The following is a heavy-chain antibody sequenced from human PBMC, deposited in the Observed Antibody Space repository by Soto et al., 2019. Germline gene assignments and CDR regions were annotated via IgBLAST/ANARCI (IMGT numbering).Heavy chain of an antibody. J-gene: IGHJ6*02. Sequence: QVQLVESGGGVVQPGRSLRLSCAASGFTFSSYAMHWVRQAPGKGLEWVAVISYDGSNKYYADSVKGRFTISRDNSKNTLYLQMNSLIAEDTAVYYCARDGFSGGVVVITYYYYYGMDVWGQGTTVTVSS. D-gene: IGHD3-22*01. V-gene: IGHV3-30-3*01. CDR3: ARDGFSGGVVVITYYYYYGMDV. CDR1: GFTFSSYA. CDR2: ISYDGSNK.